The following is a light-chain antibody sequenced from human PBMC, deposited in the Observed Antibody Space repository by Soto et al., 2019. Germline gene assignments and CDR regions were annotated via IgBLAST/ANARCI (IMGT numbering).Light chain of an antibody. CDR3: QQLKSYPLT. CDR1: QGISTY. J-gene: IGKJ4*01. CDR2: PAY. Sequence: DIQLTQSTTFLSASVGDRVTITCRATQGISTYLAWYQQKPGKAPKLLIYPAYTLQSGAPSRFSGSGSGTEFTLTISSLQPEDFATYYCQQLKSYPLTIGGGTKVEIK. V-gene: IGKV1-9*01.